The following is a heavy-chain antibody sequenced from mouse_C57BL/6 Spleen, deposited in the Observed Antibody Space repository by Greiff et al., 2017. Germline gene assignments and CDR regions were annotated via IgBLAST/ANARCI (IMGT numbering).Heavy chain of an antibody. Sequence: QVQLQQSGPELVKPGASVKISCKASGYAFSSSWMNWVKQRPGKGLEWIGRIYPGDGDTNYNGKFKGKATLTADKSSSTAYMQLSSLTSEDSAVYFCARHPGGYDESYAMDYWGQGTSVTVSS. V-gene: IGHV1-82*01. CDR3: ARHPGGYDESYAMDY. CDR1: GYAFSSSW. J-gene: IGHJ4*01. CDR2: IYPGDGDT. D-gene: IGHD2-2*01.